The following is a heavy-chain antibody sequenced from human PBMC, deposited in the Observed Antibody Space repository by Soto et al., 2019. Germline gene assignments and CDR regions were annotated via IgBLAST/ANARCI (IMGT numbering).Heavy chain of an antibody. V-gene: IGHV2-5*01. Sequence: QITLQESGPTLVKPTQTLTLTCTFSGFSLTTSAVAVGWIRLPPGKALEWLAIVYGSDDKFYSPSLRSRLSITKDNSKNQVVLTLTNVDPVDTATYSCVRRYDPYYFDYWGRGTLVTVSS. CDR3: VRRYDPYYFDY. CDR1: GFSLTTSAVA. D-gene: IGHD1-1*01. J-gene: IGHJ4*02. CDR2: VYGSDDK.